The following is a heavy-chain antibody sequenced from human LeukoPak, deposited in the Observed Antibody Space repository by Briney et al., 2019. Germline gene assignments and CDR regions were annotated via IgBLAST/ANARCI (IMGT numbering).Heavy chain of an antibody. V-gene: IGHV3-23*01. D-gene: IGHD2-2*01. Sequence: PGGSLRLSCAASGFTFSSYAMSWVRQAPGKGLEWVSAISGSGGSTYYADSVKGRFTISRDNSKNTLYLQMNSLRAEDTAVYYCAKVGPGDIVVVPAANDYWGQGTLVTVSS. J-gene: IGHJ4*02. CDR3: AKVGPGDIVVVPAANDY. CDR2: ISGSGGST. CDR1: GFTFSSYA.